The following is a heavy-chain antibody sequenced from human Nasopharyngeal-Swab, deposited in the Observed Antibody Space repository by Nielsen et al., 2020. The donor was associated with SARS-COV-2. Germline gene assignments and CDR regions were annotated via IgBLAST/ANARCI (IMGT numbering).Heavy chain of an antibody. CDR1: GYTFTGYY. CDR3: ARDYCGGDCFPDS. CDR2: INPYSGGP. J-gene: IGHJ4*02. D-gene: IGHD2-21*02. V-gene: IGHV1-2*06. Sequence: ASVKVSCKASGYTFTGYYIHWVRQAPGQGLEWMGRINPYSGGPNYAQKFQGRVTMTRDTSISTAYMELSRLRSDDTAVYYCARDYCGGDCFPDSWGQGTLVTVSS.